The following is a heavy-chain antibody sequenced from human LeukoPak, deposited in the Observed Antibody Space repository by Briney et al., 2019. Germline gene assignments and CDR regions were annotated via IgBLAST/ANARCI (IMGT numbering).Heavy chain of an antibody. J-gene: IGHJ4*02. CDR2: IYYSGST. D-gene: IGHD6-19*01. CDR3: ARMVAVAGTHDY. V-gene: IGHV4-39*07. Sequence: SETLSLTCTVSGGSISSSSYYWGWIRQPPGKGLEWIGSIYYSGSTYYNPSLKSRVTISVDTSKNQFSLKLSSVTAADTAVYYCARMVAVAGTHDYWGQGTLVTVSS. CDR1: GGSISSSSYY.